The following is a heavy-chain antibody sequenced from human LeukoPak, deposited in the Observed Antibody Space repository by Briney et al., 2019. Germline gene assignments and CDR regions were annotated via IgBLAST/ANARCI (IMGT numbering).Heavy chain of an antibody. CDR2: IIPIFGTA. J-gene: IGHJ4*02. CDR3: ARKGAGVAAVLRYFDWLYVPFDY. Sequence: ASVKVSCKASGGTFSSYAISWVRQAPGQGLEWMGGIIPIFGTANYAQKFQGRVTITTHESTSTAYMELSSLRSEDTAVYYCARKGAGVAAVLRYFDWLYVPFDYWGQGTLVTVSS. CDR1: GGTFSSYA. D-gene: IGHD3-9*01. V-gene: IGHV1-69*05.